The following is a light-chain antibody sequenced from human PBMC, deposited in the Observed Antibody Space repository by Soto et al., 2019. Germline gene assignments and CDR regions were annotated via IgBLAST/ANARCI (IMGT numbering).Light chain of an antibody. V-gene: IGKV1-5*01. CDR1: QSFSGW. CDR3: QQYSNYFWA. Sequence: DIQMIHSPSTLSASVGDRVTITCRASQSFSGWLAWYQQKPGRAPNLLIYDASSLQSGVPSRFSGSASGTEFTLTISSLQPDDFAPYYCQQYSNYFWAFGQGTKVDIK. CDR2: DAS. J-gene: IGKJ1*01.